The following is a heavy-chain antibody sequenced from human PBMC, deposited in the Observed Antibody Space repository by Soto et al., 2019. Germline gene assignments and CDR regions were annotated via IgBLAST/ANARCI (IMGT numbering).Heavy chain of an antibody. V-gene: IGHV4-34*01. CDR3: ARGLVVVVAATWFDP. CDR2: INHSGST. Sequence: QVQLQQWGAGLLKPSETLSLTCAVYGGSFSGYYWSWIRQPPGKGLEWIGEINHSGSTNYNPSLKSRVTISVDTCKNQFSLKLSSVTAADTAVYYCARGLVVVVAATWFDPWGQGTLVTVSS. D-gene: IGHD2-15*01. CDR1: GGSFSGYY. J-gene: IGHJ5*02.